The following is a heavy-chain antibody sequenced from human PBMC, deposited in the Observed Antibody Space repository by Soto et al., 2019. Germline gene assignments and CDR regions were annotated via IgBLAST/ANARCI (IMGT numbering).Heavy chain of an antibody. V-gene: IGHV3-23*01. D-gene: IGHD3-10*01. CDR2: ISGSGGST. CDR3: AKERGFSSAPVDY. J-gene: IGHJ4*02. Sequence: YALSRLRKDPGKGLEWVSAISGSGGSTYYADSVKGRFTISRDNSKNTLYLQMNSLRAEDTAVYYCAKERGFSSAPVDYWGQGTLVTVSS. CDR1: YA.